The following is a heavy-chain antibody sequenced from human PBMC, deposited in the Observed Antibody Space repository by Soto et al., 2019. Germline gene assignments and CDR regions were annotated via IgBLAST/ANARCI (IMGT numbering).Heavy chain of an antibody. CDR1: GFTFSRYS. J-gene: IGHJ6*02. Sequence: XGSRRLSCAAAGFTFSRYSMNWVRQAPGKGLEWVSAISSSSNNIYYADSVKGRFTISRDNAKNSLYLQMNSLRDEDTAVYYCARAGCSGGSCYSAYGMDVWGQGPTVTVSS. D-gene: IGHD2-15*01. CDR3: ARAGCSGGSCYSAYGMDV. V-gene: IGHV3-21*01. CDR2: ISSSSNNI.